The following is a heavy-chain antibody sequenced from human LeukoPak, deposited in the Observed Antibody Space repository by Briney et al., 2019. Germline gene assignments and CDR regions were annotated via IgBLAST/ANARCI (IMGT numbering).Heavy chain of an antibody. CDR2: INPNSGGT. CDR3: ARNGWVSSYSGSYSGLVDY. D-gene: IGHD1-26*01. CDR1: GYTFTSYD. Sequence: GASVKVSCKASGYTFTSYDINWVRQATGQGLEWMGWINPNSGGTNYAQKFQGRVTMTRDTSISTAYMELSRLRSDDTAVYYCARNGWVSSYSGSYSGLVDYWGQGTLVTVSS. V-gene: IGHV1-2*02. J-gene: IGHJ4*02.